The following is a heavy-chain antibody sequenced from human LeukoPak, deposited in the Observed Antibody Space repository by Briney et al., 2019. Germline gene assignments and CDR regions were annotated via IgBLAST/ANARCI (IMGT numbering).Heavy chain of an antibody. CDR1: GFTFNIYG. J-gene: IGHJ4*02. Sequence: GRSLRLSCVASGFTFNIYGMHWVRQAPGKGLEWVAVISHEGSNQYYADSVKGRFTISRDNSKNTVFLQMNSLRAEDTAVYFCAKELSSGLPENWGQGTLVTVST. V-gene: IGHV3-30*18. D-gene: IGHD6-19*01. CDR2: ISHEGSNQ. CDR3: AKELSSGLPEN.